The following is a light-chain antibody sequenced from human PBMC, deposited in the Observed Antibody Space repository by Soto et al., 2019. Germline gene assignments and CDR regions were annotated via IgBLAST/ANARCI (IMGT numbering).Light chain of an antibody. Sequence: QSALTQPASVSGSPGQSITISCTGTSSDVGGYNYVSWYQQHPGKAPKLMIYDVSNRPSGVSNRFSGSKSGNTASLTISGLQAEDEAEYYCSSYTSSRRNVFGTGTKLTVL. CDR1: SSDVGGYNY. J-gene: IGLJ1*01. V-gene: IGLV2-14*01. CDR3: SSYTSSRRNV. CDR2: DVS.